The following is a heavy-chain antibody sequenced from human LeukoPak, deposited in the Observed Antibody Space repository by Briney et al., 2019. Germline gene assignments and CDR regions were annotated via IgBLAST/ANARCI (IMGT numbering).Heavy chain of an antibody. CDR2: ISACNGNT. J-gene: IGHJ3*01. CDR3: ARDVEYDSSGYC. D-gene: IGHD3-22*01. CDR1: GYTFTSYG. V-gene: IGHV1-18*01. Sequence: ASVKVSCKASGYTFTSYGISWVRQAPGQGLEWMGWISACNGNTNYAQKLQGRVTMTTDTSTSTAYMELRSLRSDDTAVYYCARDVEYDSSGYCWAQGTMVTVSS.